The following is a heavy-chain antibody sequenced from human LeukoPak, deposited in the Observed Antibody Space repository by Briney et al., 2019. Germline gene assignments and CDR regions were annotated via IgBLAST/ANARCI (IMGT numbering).Heavy chain of an antibody. CDR1: GYSFVLYG. J-gene: IGHJ5*02. CDR3: ARDNPWVAAAGTLGIDWFDP. V-gene: IGHV1-18*01. Sequence: GASVKVSCKASGYSFVLYGISWVRQAPGQGPEWMGWISTYNGNTKYAEKFQGRVTMTTDTPTSTAYMELRSLRSDDTAVYYCARDNPWVAAAGTLGIDWFDPWGQGTLVTVSS. CDR2: ISTYNGNT. D-gene: IGHD6-13*01.